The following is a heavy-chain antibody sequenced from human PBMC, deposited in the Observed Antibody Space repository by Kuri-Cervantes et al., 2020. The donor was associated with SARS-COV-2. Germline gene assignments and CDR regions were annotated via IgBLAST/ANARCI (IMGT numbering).Heavy chain of an antibody. CDR3: TRARGSSSWRGGPFYYGMDV. V-gene: IGHV4-34*01. D-gene: IGHD6-13*01. CDR1: GGSFSDYY. J-gene: IGHJ6*02. Sequence: GSLRLSCAVYGGSFSDYYWSWVRQPPGKGLEWIGEINHSGNTNYDPSLKSRVTISIDTSKNQFSLKLSSVTAADTAIYYCTRARGSSSWRGGPFYYGMDVWGRGTTVTVSS. CDR2: INHSGNT.